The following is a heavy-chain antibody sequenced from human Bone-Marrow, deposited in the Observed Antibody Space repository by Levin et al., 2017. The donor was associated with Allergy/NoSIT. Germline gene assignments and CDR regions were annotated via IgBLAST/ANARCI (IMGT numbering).Heavy chain of an antibody. CDR2: IKSKTDGETT. CDR1: GFTFSTAW. CDR3: FTDRTYSPVDC. J-gene: IGHJ4*02. V-gene: IGHV3-15*01. D-gene: IGHD5-18*01. Sequence: GESLKISCTASGFTFSTAWMSWVRQAPGKGLEWVGRIKSKTDGETTDYAAPVKDRFTISRDDSKNTLFLQMNSLKTEDTGVYYCFTDRTYSPVDCWGQGTLVTVSS.